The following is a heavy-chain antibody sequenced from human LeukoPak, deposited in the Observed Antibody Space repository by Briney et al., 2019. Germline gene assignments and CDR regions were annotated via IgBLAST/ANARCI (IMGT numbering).Heavy chain of an antibody. CDR2: MNPNSGNT. Sequence: ASVKVSCKASGYTFTSYDINWVRQATGQGLEWMGWMNPNSGNTGYAQKFQGRVTMTRNTSISTAYMELSSLRSEDTAVYYCAFGGVIVWAFDIWGQGTMVTVSS. D-gene: IGHD3-16*02. V-gene: IGHV1-8*01. CDR1: GYTFTSYD. J-gene: IGHJ3*02. CDR3: AFGGVIVWAFDI.